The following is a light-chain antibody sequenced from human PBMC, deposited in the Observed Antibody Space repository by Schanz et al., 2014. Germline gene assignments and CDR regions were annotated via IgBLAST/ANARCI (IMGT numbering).Light chain of an antibody. CDR2: EDN. CDR1: SGSIASNY. V-gene: IGLV6-57*01. CDR3: QSYDSSNHAHWV. J-gene: IGLJ3*02. Sequence: NFMLTQPHSVSESPGKTVTISCTRSSGSIASNYVQWYQQRPGSSPTTVIYEDNKRPSGVPDRFSGSIDISSNSASLTISGLRTEDEADYYCQSYDSSNHAHWVFGGGTKLTVL.